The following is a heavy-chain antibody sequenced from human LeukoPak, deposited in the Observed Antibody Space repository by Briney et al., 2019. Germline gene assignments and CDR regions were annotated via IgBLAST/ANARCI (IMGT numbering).Heavy chain of an antibody. CDR2: ISGSGGST. J-gene: IGHJ6*02. V-gene: IGHV3-23*01. Sequence: PGGSLRLSCAASGFTFSSYAMSWVRQAPGKGLEWVSAISGSGGSTYYADSVKGRFTISRDNSKNTLYLQMNSLRAEDTALYYCAKAQWYCSGGSCYSEYYYYGMDVWGQGTTVTVSS. CDR3: AKAQWYCSGGSCYSEYYYYGMDV. D-gene: IGHD2-15*01. CDR1: GFTFSSYA.